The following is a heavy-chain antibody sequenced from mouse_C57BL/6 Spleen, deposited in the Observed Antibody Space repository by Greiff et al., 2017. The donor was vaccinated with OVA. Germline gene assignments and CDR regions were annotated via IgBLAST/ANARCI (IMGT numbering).Heavy chain of an antibody. Sequence: QVQLKQSGPELVKPGASVKISCKASGYAFSSSWMNWVKQRPGKGLEWIGRIYPGDGDTNYNGKFKGKATLTADKSSSTAYMQLSILTSEDSAVYFCASPRITTVVPNPYYFDYWGQGTTLTVSS. CDR2: IYPGDGDT. D-gene: IGHD1-1*01. CDR1: GYAFSSSW. V-gene: IGHV1-82*01. CDR3: ASPRITTVVPNPYYFDY. J-gene: IGHJ2*01.